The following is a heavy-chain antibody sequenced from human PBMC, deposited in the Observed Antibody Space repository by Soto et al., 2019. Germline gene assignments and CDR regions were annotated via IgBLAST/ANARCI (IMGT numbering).Heavy chain of an antibody. D-gene: IGHD1-26*01. CDR2: VSGSGSST. CDR1: GFTFGNYG. J-gene: IGHJ4*02. Sequence: GGSLRLSCAASGFTFGNYGMVWVRQAPGKGTEGVSGVSGSGSSTYCTDSVKGRLTISRDNSKNRVYLQMDSLRAEDTAIYYWGEGVESSTSYYLGSWGKGSLGT. CDR3: GEGVESSTSYYLGS. V-gene: IGHV3-23*01.